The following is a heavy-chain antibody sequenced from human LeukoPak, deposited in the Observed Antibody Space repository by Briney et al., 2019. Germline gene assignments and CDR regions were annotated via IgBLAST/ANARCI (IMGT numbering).Heavy chain of an antibody. CDR2: ISWNSGSI. CDR3: AKDIGYGDRQDAFDI. Sequence: GGSLRLSCAASGCTFDDYAMHWVRQAPGKGREWVSGISWNSGSIGYADSVKGRFTISRDNAKNSLYLQMNSLRAEDTALYYCAKDIGYGDRQDAFDIWGQGTMVTVSS. V-gene: IGHV3-9*01. CDR1: GCTFDDYA. J-gene: IGHJ3*02. D-gene: IGHD4-17*01.